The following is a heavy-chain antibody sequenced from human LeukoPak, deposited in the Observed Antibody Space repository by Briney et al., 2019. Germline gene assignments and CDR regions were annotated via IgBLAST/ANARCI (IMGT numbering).Heavy chain of an antibody. CDR1: GGSFSGYY. J-gene: IGHJ5*02. Sequence: SETLSLTCAVSGGSFSGYYWSWIRQPPGKGLEWIGEINHSGSTNYNPSLKSRVTISVDTSKNQFSLKLSSVTAADTAVYYCARLDIVVVPAARHGWFDPWGQGTLVTVSS. CDR3: ARLDIVVVPAARHGWFDP. V-gene: IGHV4-34*01. CDR2: INHSGST. D-gene: IGHD2-2*03.